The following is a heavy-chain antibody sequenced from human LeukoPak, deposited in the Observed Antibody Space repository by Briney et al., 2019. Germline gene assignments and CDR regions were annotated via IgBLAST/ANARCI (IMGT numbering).Heavy chain of an antibody. D-gene: IGHD5-12*01. Sequence: PGGSLRLSCAASGFTFGSYWMTWVRQAPGKGLEWVANIKQDGSERYYVDSMKGRITISRDNAKKSLYLEVNSLSAEDTAVYYCARAAVDSGYDLSAGYRKNYYFDYWGQGTLVTVSS. CDR3: ARAAVDSGYDLSAGYRKNYYFDY. J-gene: IGHJ4*02. CDR2: IKQDGSER. V-gene: IGHV3-7*02. CDR1: GFTFGSYW.